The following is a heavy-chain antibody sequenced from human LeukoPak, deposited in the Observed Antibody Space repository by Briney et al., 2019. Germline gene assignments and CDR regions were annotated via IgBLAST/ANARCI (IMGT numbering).Heavy chain of an antibody. V-gene: IGHV4-31*03. CDR1: GGSISSGGYY. D-gene: IGHD6-19*01. J-gene: IGHJ3*02. CDR2: IYYSGST. CDR3: ARRSSGWFLSWAFDI. Sequence: SQTLSLTCTVSGGSISSGGYYWSWIRQHPGKGLEWIGYIYYSGSTYYNPSLKSRVTISVDTSKNQFSLKLSSVTAADTAVYYCARRSSGWFLSWAFDIWGQGTIVTVSS.